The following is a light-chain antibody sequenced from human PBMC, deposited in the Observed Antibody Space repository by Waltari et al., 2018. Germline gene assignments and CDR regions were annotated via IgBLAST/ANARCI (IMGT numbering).Light chain of an antibody. CDR3: MQATHWPLT. Sequence: GVLTQSPLCLPVTLGQPASFTCRSSQSLVHSDGKTYWNVIQRRPGQAPRRLIYKVSSRDSGVPDRVSGSGSGTDFTLKISRVEAEDVGVDYCMQATHWPLTFGQGTKVEIK. CDR1: QSLVHSDGKTY. CDR2: KVS. V-gene: IGKV2-30*02. J-gene: IGKJ1*01.